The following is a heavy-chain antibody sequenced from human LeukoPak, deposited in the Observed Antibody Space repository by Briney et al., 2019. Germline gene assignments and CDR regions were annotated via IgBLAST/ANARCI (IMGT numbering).Heavy chain of an antibody. CDR1: GGSISRGDYY. CDR2: ISYSGST. V-gene: IGHV4-39*01. Sequence: SETLSLTCTVSGGSISRGDYYWGWIRQPPGKRLEWIGSISYSGSTYYNPSLKSRVTISVDTSKNQFSLKLTSVTAADTTVYYCARLCGCPDSHPLVCGWFDPWGQGTLVTVSS. J-gene: IGHJ5*02. CDR3: ARLCGCPDSHPLVCGWFDP. D-gene: IGHD6-25*01.